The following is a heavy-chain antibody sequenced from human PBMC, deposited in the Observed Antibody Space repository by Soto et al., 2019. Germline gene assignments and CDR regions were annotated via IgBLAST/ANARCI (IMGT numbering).Heavy chain of an antibody. D-gene: IGHD3-16*01. Sequence: EVQLVESGGGLVQPGGSLRLSCAGSGFTFSNYWMHWVRQDPEKGLVWVSTINTDGTTTQYADSVKGRFTVTRDNAKNTLYVQMNSLRVEDTAVYVCAKDLSWGQCDYWCQGTLVTVSS. CDR2: INTDGTTT. V-gene: IGHV3-74*03. J-gene: IGHJ4*02. CDR3: AKDLSWGQCDY. CDR1: GFTFSNYW.